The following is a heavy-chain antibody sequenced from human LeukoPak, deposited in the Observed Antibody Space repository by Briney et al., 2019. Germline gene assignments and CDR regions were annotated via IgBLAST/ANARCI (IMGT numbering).Heavy chain of an antibody. CDR2: IWYDGSNK. D-gene: IGHD2-8*02. V-gene: IGHV3-33*06. Sequence: GRSLRLSCAASGFTFSSYGMHWVRQAPGKGLEWVAVIWYDGSNKYYADSVKGRFTISRDNSKNTLYLQMNSLRAEDTAVYYCAKKPGRAFDIWGQGTMVTVSS. CDR3: AKKPGRAFDI. CDR1: GFTFSSYG. J-gene: IGHJ3*02.